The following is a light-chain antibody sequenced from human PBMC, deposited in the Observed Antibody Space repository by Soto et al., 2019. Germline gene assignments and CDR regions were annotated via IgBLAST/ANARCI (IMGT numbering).Light chain of an antibody. CDR1: QSVLYSSDNKNY. V-gene: IGKV4-1*01. Sequence: DIVMTQSPDCLAVSLGERATINCKSSQSVLYSSDNKNYLAWYQQKPGQPPKLLIYWASTRESGVPDRFSGSGSGTDFTLTISSLQAEDVAVYYCQQYYSIPFTFGPGTKVDFK. CDR2: WAS. CDR3: QQYYSIPFT. J-gene: IGKJ3*01.